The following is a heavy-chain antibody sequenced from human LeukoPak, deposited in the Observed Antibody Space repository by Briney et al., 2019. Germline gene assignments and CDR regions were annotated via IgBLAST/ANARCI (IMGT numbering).Heavy chain of an antibody. CDR1: GYTFTTHD. D-gene: IGHD3-3*01. V-gene: IGHV1-8*01. J-gene: IGHJ6*02. CDR2: MNPDSGNT. CDR3: ARDRGVFGVDQGVHYYGLDV. Sequence: GASVKVSCKASGYTFTTHDINWVRQATGQGLEWMGWMNPDSGNTSYAQKFLGRLTMTRDTSTSTAYMELSSLRSEDTAVYYCARDRGVFGVDQGVHYYGLDVWGQGTTVTVSS.